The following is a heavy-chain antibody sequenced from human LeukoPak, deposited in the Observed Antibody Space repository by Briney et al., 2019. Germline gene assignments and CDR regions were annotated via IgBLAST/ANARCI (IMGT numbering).Heavy chain of an antibody. J-gene: IGHJ4*02. D-gene: IGHD2-2*01. V-gene: IGHV3-7*04. Sequence: GGSLRLSCAASGFTFSSYWMSWVRQAPEKGLEWVANIKQDGSEKYYVDSVKGRFTISRDNAKNSLYLQMNSLRAEDTAVYYCARDPGYCSSTSCLYFDYWGQGTLVTVSS. CDR2: IKQDGSEK. CDR1: GFTFSSYW. CDR3: ARDPGYCSSTSCLYFDY.